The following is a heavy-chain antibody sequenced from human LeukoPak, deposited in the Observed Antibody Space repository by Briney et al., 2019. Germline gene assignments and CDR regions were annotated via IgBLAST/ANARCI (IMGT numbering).Heavy chain of an antibody. CDR1: GFTFSDYY. V-gene: IGHV3-11*03. CDR2: ISSSSSYT. Sequence: PGRSLRLSCAASGFTFSDYYMSWIRQAPGKGLEWVSYISSSSSYTNYADSVKGRFTISRDNAKNSLYLQMNSLRAEDTAVYYCASSSRSGRYDSSGYYGFDIWGQGTMVTVSS. D-gene: IGHD3-22*01. J-gene: IGHJ3*02. CDR3: ASSSRSGRYDSSGYYGFDI.